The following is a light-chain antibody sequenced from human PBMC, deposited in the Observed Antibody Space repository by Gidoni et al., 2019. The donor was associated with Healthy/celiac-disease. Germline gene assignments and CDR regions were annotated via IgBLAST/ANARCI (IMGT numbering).Light chain of an antibody. CDR1: QGISSY. Sequence: AIRMTQSPSSFSASTGDRVTITCRASQGISSYLAWYQQKPGKAPKLLIYAASTLQSGVPSRFSGSGSGTDFPLTISCLQSEDFATYYCQQYYSYPYTFXQXTKLEIK. V-gene: IGKV1-8*01. J-gene: IGKJ2*01. CDR3: QQYYSYPYT. CDR2: AAS.